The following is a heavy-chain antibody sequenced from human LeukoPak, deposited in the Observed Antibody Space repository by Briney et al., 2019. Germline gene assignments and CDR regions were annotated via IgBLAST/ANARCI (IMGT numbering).Heavy chain of an antibody. CDR1: GFTFSDYY. CDR2: IYSGGST. Sequence: GGSLRLSCAASGFTFSDYYMSWVRQAPGKGLEWVSVIYSGGSTYYADSVKGRFTISRDNSKNTLYLQTNSLRAEDTAVYYCARDRRRQRNYYDSSGPYYYYGMDVWGQGTTVTVSS. V-gene: IGHV3-66*01. D-gene: IGHD3-22*01. CDR3: ARDRRRQRNYYDSSGPYYYYGMDV. J-gene: IGHJ6*02.